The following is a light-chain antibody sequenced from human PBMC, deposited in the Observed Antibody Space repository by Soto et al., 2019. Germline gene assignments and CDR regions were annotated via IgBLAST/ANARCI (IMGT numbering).Light chain of an antibody. Sequence: QSVLTQPRSVSGSPGQSVAISCTGTSSDVGGYNYVSWYQQHPGKAPKLMIYDVSKRPSGVPDRFSASKSGNAASLTISGLQAEDEADYYCCSYATDSSYVFGTGPKVTV. CDR1: SSDVGGYNY. J-gene: IGLJ1*01. CDR3: CSYATDSSYV. V-gene: IGLV2-11*01. CDR2: DVS.